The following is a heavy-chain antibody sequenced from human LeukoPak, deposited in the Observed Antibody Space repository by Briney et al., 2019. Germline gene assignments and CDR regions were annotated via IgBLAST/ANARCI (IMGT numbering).Heavy chain of an antibody. Sequence: SVKVSCKASGGTFSSYAISWVRQAPGQGLEWMGGIIPIFGTANYAQKFQGRVTITADESTSTAYMELSSLRSEDTAVYYCARDTLGYDILTGYYPTYFDYWGQGTLVTVSS. D-gene: IGHD3-9*01. CDR1: GGTFSSYA. CDR2: IIPIFGTA. J-gene: IGHJ4*02. V-gene: IGHV1-69*13. CDR3: ARDTLGYDILTGYYPTYFDY.